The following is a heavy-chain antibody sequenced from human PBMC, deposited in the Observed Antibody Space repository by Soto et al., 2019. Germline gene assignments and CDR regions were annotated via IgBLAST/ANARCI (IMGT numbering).Heavy chain of an antibody. CDR2: IIPIFGTA. D-gene: IGHD2-8*01. CDR1: GGTFSSYA. CDR3: ARDGGPYCTNGVCSTYYYYYGMDV. Sequence: ASVKVSCKASGGTFSSYAISWVRQAPGQGLEWMGGIIPIFGTANYAQKFQGRVTITADKSTSTAYMELSSLRSEDTAVYHCARDGGPYCTNGVCSTYYYYYGMDVWGQGTTVTVSS. V-gene: IGHV1-69*06. J-gene: IGHJ6*02.